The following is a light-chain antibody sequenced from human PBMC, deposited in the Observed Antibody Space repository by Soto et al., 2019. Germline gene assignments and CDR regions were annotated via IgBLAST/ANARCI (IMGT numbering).Light chain of an antibody. V-gene: IGLV2-8*01. CDR2: EVT. Sequence: QSVLTQPPSASGSRGQSVTISCTGTSSDVGRYNYVSWYQQHPGKAPKLIIYEVTKRPSGVPDRFSGSKSGNTASLTVSGLQADDEADYYCSSYADSNDLVFGAGTKVTV. CDR3: SSYADSNDLV. CDR1: SSDVGRYNY. J-gene: IGLJ1*01.